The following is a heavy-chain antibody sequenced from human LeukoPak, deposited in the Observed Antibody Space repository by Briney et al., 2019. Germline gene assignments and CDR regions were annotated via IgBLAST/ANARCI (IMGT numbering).Heavy chain of an antibody. J-gene: IGHJ6*02. Sequence: SGGSLRLSCAASGFTFSSYSMNWVRQAPGKGLELVSSISSSSSYIYYADSVKGRFTISRDNAKNSLYLQMNSLRAEDTAVYYCARVLTEYCTNGVCPNPYYYYYGMDVWGQGTTVTVSS. CDR3: ARVLTEYCTNGVCPNPYYYYYGMDV. V-gene: IGHV3-21*01. CDR1: GFTFSSYS. D-gene: IGHD2-8*01. CDR2: ISSSSSYI.